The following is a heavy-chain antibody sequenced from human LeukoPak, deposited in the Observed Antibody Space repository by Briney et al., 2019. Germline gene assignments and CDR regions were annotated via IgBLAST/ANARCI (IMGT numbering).Heavy chain of an antibody. Sequence: GGSLRLSCAASGFTFSSSAMSWVRQAPGKGLEWVSSINTRSSSSYYADSVKGRFTISRDNSKNTLYLQMNSLRAEDTAVYYCAKDPSRRYDSSGADYWGQGTLVTVSS. CDR2: INTRSSSS. V-gene: IGHV3-23*01. CDR3: AKDPSRRYDSSGADY. D-gene: IGHD3-22*01. CDR1: GFTFSSSA. J-gene: IGHJ4*02.